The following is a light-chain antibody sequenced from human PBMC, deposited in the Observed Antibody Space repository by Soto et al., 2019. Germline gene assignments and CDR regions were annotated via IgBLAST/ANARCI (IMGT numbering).Light chain of an antibody. V-gene: IGKV3-15*01. CDR1: QSVTSN. CDR3: QQYNNWPPFT. CDR2: GAS. J-gene: IGKJ3*01. Sequence: EIVLTQSPATLSVSPGERATLPCRASQSVTSNLAWYQVKPGQAPRLLIYGASIRATGIPARFSGSGSGTEFTLTISSLQPEDFAFYYCQQYNNWPPFTFGPGTKVDIK.